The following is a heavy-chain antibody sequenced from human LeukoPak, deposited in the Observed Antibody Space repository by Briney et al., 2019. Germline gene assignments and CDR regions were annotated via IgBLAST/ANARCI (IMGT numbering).Heavy chain of an antibody. D-gene: IGHD3-22*01. CDR1: GFTFSSYA. Sequence: GGSLRLSCAPSGFTFSSYAMSWVRQAPGKGLEWVAVISGGGSGTYYADSVKGRFTISRDNAKNSLYLQMNSLKTEDTAVYYCTRDSSGIVVVNDYWSQGTLVTVSS. J-gene: IGHJ4*02. CDR3: TRDSSGIVVVNDY. V-gene: IGHV3-23*01. CDR2: ISGGGSGT.